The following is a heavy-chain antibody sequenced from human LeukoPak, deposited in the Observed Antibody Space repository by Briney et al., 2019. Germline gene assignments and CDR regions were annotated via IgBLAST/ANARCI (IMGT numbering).Heavy chain of an antibody. CDR1: GFTFSDFG. V-gene: IGHV3-33*01. J-gene: IGHJ4*02. CDR2: IWYDGSNK. CDR3: ARDQSGRLDY. Sequence: PGRSLRLSCAASGFTFSDFGMHWVRQAPGKGLEWVAVIWYDGSNKYYADSVQGRFTISRDNSKNTLYLQMHSLRVEDTAVYYCARDQSGRLDYWGQGTLVTVSS. D-gene: IGHD1-26*01.